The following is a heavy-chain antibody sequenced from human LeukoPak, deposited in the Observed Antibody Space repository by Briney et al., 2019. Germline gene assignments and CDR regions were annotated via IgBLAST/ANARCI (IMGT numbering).Heavy chain of an antibody. CDR1: GFTFDDYA. CDR3: ARDLTYAGFDP. Sequence: PGGSLRLSCAASGFTFDDYAMHWVRQAPGKGLEWVSGISWNSGSIGYADSVKGRFTISRDNAKNSLYLQMNSLRAEDTAVYYCARDLTYAGFDPWGQGTLVTVSS. D-gene: IGHD4-17*01. CDR2: ISWNSGSI. J-gene: IGHJ5*02. V-gene: IGHV3-9*01.